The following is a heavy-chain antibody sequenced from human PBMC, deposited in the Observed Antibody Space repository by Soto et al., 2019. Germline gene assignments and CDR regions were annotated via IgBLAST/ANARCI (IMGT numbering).Heavy chain of an antibody. J-gene: IGHJ3*02. CDR3: ARGDSATHGDSFDI. CDR1: GGAISFYN. D-gene: IGHD3-22*01. Sequence: SETLSLICTVSGGAISFYNWNWIRQSPGKGLEWIGYSYSSGSTNYNPSPKSRVTISVDTPKNQFSLQLTYVTAADTAVYYCARGDSATHGDSFDIWGQGTMVTVSS. CDR2: SYSSGST. V-gene: IGHV4-59*01.